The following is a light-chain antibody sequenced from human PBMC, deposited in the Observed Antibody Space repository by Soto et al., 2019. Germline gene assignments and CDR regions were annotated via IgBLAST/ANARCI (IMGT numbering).Light chain of an antibody. CDR1: SSDVGGYNY. CDR2: DVT. CDR3: CSYTTSNTCQIV. J-gene: IGLJ1*01. V-gene: IGLV2-14*01. Sequence: QSTLTQPASVSGSPGQSITISCTGTSSDVGGYNYVSWYQQQPGKAPKFMIYDVTNRPSGVSNRFSGSKSGNTASLTISVFQAEVEVDYYCCSYTTSNTCQIVFGTGTNVTVL.